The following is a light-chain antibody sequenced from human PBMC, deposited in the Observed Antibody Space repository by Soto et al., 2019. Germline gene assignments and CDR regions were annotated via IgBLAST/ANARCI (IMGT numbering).Light chain of an antibody. J-gene: IGKJ3*01. V-gene: IGKV1-33*01. Sequence: DIQMTQSPSSLSASVGDRVTITCQASQDIRKYLNWYQQKAGRAPKLLIYGASNFETGFPSRFSGSGYGTDFTFTTRSLQPEDIATWYCNHYDNLPPFTSDPGTKVAIK. CDR1: QDIRKY. CDR3: NHYDNLPPFT. CDR2: GAS.